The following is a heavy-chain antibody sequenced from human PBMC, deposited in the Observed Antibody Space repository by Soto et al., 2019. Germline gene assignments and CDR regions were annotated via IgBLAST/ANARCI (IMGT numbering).Heavy chain of an antibody. CDR2: ISAYNGNT. D-gene: IGHD1-26*01. CDR1: GYTFTSYG. Sequence: QVQLVQSGAEVKKPGASVKVSCKASGYTFTSYGISWVRQAPGQGLEWMGWISAYNGNTNYAQKLQGRVTMTTDTSTSTAYMELRSMRSDDTAVYYCARYLIVGATAVKRPNGMDVWGQGTTVTVSS. V-gene: IGHV1-18*01. J-gene: IGHJ6*02. CDR3: ARYLIVGATAVKRPNGMDV.